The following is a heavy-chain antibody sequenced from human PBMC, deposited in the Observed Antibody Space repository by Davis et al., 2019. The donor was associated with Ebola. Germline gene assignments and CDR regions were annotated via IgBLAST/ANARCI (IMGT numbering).Heavy chain of an antibody. D-gene: IGHD4-23*01. Sequence: ASVKVSCKASGYTFRSYGISWVRQAPGQGLEWLGWISAYNGNTNYAQKLQGRVTMTTDTSTNTAYMEMRSLKSDDTAVYYCARWAVITPTAWDYWGQGTLVTVSS. CDR1: GYTFRSYG. J-gene: IGHJ4*02. V-gene: IGHV1-18*01. CDR3: ARWAVITPTAWDY. CDR2: ISAYNGNT.